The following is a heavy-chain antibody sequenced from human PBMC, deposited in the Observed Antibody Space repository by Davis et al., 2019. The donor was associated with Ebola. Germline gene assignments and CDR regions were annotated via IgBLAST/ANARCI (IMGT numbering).Heavy chain of an antibody. CDR2: IYYSGST. V-gene: IGHV4-59*12. CDR1: GGSISSYY. J-gene: IGHJ5*02. CDR3: ARDLSYYYGSGSGFDP. D-gene: IGHD3-10*01. Sequence: SETLSLTCTVSGGSISSYYWSWIRQPPGKGLEWIGSIYYSGSTYYNPSLKSRVTISVDTSKNQFSLKLSSVTAADTAVYYCARDLSYYYGSGSGFDPWGQGTLVTVSS.